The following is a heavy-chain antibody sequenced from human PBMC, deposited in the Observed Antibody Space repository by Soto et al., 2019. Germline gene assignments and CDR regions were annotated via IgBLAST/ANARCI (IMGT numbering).Heavy chain of an antibody. CDR2: MNPNSGNT. J-gene: IGHJ4*02. D-gene: IGHD2-2*01. CDR3: ARGVTSSSAAMLYYFDY. Sequence: ASVKGSCKASGYTFTIYYINWVRQATGQGLEWMGWMNPNSGNTGYAQKFQGRVTMTRNTSISTAYMELSSLRSEDTAVYYCARGVTSSSAAMLYYFDYWGQGTLVPVSS. V-gene: IGHV1-8*01. CDR1: GYTFTIYY.